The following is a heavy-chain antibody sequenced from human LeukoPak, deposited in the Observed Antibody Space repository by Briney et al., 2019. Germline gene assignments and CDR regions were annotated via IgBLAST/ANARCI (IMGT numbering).Heavy chain of an antibody. CDR2: IFYSGTS. V-gene: IGHV4-30-4*01. J-gene: IGHJ4*02. Sequence: SQTLSPTCAVSGGSFSNGGYCWSWIRQPPGKGLEWIGCIFYSGTSYYNPSLKSRVTISIDTSKNQFSLRVSSVTAADTAVYYCDLQRDYSFHYWGQGTLVTVSS. CDR3: DLQRDYSFHY. D-gene: IGHD1-1*01. CDR1: GGSFSNGGYC.